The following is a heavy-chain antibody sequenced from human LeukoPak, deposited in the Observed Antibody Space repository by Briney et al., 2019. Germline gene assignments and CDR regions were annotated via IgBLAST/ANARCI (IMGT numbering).Heavy chain of an antibody. J-gene: IGHJ4*02. D-gene: IGHD6-6*01. Sequence: SETLSLTCTVSGGSISSYYWGWIRQPPGKGLEWIGSIYYSGSTYYNPSLKSRVTISVDTSKNQFSLKLSSVTAADTAVYYCARQGAGTARSFDSWGQGTLVTVSS. CDR2: IYYSGST. CDR3: ARQGAGTARSFDS. CDR1: GGSISSYY. V-gene: IGHV4-39*01.